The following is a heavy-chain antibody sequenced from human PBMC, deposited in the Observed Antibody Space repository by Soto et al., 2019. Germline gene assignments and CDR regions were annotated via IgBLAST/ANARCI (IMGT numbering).Heavy chain of an antibody. J-gene: IGHJ5*02. CDR1: GYTFTSYG. V-gene: IGHV1-18*01. D-gene: IGHD2-15*01. CDR2: ISAYNGNT. CDR3: ARDRSRVYCSGGSCPTPYNCFDP. Sequence: ASVKVSCKASGYTFTSYGISWVRQAPGQGLEWMGWISAYNGNTNYAQKLQGRVTMTTDTSTSTAYMELRSLRSDDTAVYYCARDRSRVYCSGGSCPTPYNCFDPWGQGTLVTVSS.